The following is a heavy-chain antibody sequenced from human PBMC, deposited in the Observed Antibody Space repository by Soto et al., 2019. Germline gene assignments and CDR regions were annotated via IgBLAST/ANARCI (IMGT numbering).Heavy chain of an antibody. CDR1: GAPISSGGYY. J-gene: IGHJ4*02. D-gene: IGHD2-15*01. CDR2: IYYSGNP. V-gene: IGHV4-31*03. CDR3: ARDHYSGYSHTLDY. Sequence: PSETLSLTCSVSGAPISSGGYYWNRIRQHPGKGLEWIGYIYYSGNPSYNPSLKSRVTISVDTSKKQFSLKLSSVTAADTAVYFCARDHYSGYSHTLDYWGRGILVTVSS.